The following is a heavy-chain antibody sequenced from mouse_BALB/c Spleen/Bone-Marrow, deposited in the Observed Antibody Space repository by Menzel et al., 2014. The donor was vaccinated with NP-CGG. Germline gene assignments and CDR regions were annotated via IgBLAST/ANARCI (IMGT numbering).Heavy chain of an antibody. CDR2: IYPGSGNT. J-gene: IGHJ1*01. D-gene: IGHD1-1*01. CDR3: ARPPYYYGSRPYWYFDV. V-gene: IGHV1-84*02. CDR1: GYTFTDYC. Sequence: QVQLKQSGPELVKPGASVKISCKASGYTFTDYCMNWVKQKPGQGLEWIGWIYPGSGNTQYNEKFEGKATLTVDTSSNTAYMQLSSLTSEGTAVYFCARPPYYYGSRPYWYFDVWGAGTTVTVSS.